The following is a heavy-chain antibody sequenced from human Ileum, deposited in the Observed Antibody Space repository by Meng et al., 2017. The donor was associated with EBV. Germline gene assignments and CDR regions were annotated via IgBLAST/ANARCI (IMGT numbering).Heavy chain of an antibody. Sequence: QPQEAVPGPVKLSETLSLTCTVSGGSNTNEKVYWGWIRQPPGKGLEWIGSMYYSGSTYYNPSLKSRVTMSLDTSKNQFSLQLTSVTAADTALYDCATRVAAVKYYFDYWGQGTLVTVSS. CDR1: GGSNTNEKVY. J-gene: IGHJ4*02. D-gene: IGHD6-19*01. CDR2: MYYSGST. V-gene: IGHV4-39*07. CDR3: ATRVAAVKYYFDY.